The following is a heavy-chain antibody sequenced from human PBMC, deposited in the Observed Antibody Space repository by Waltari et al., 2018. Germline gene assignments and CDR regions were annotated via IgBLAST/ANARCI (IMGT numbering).Heavy chain of an antibody. V-gene: IGHV1-2*06. J-gene: IGHJ4*02. CDR1: GYTFTGYY. CDR3: ARDKLFSVVVAGDFDY. Sequence: QVQLVQSGAEVKKPGASVKVSCKASGYTFTGYYMHWVRQAPGQGLEWMGRINPNSGGTNYAQKFQGRVTMTRDTSISTAYMELSRLRSDDTAVYYCARDKLFSVVVAGDFDYWGQGTLVTVSS. CDR2: INPNSGGT. D-gene: IGHD2-15*01.